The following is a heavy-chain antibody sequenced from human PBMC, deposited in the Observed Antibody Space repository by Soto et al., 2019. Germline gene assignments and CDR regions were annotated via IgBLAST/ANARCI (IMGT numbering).Heavy chain of an antibody. CDR1: GFTVSSNY. CDR3: ARGEAAAGYYYYYYMDV. D-gene: IGHD6-13*01. Sequence: GGSLRLSCAASGFTVSSNYMSWVRQAPGKGLEWVSVIYSGGSTYYADSVKGRFTISRDNSKNTLYLQMNSLRAEDTAVYYCARGEAAAGYYYYYYMDVWGKGTTVTVSS. J-gene: IGHJ6*03. CDR2: IYSGGST. V-gene: IGHV3-66*01.